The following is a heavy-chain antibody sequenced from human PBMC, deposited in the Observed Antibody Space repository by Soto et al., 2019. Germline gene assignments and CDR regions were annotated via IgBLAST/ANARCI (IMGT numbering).Heavy chain of an antibody. Sequence: PGEALKISGKGSGYSFTRYWMWWVRQMTGKGLEGMGRIDPSDSYTNYSPPFQGHVTISADKSISTAYLQWSRLKASDTAMYYCARVGKEYWVYYYHMDVWGQGSTVTVSS. D-gene: IGHD2-8*02. V-gene: IGHV5-10-1*01. CDR3: ARVGKEYWVYYYHMDV. J-gene: IGHJ6*02. CDR2: IDPSDSYT. CDR1: GYSFTRYW.